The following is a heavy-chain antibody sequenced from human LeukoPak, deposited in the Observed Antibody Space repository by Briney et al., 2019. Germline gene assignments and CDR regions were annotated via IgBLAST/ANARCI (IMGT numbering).Heavy chain of an antibody. CDR1: GFTFSSYE. D-gene: IGHD6-19*01. CDR3: ARAVAGKVGYFDY. CDR2: ISSSGTTM. V-gene: IGHV3-48*03. J-gene: IGHJ4*02. Sequence: GGSLRLSCAASGFTFSSYEMNWVRQAPGKGLEGVSYISSSGTTMYYADSVKGRFTLSRDNAKNSLYLQMNTLRAEDTAVYYCARAVAGKVGYFDYWGQGTLVTVSS.